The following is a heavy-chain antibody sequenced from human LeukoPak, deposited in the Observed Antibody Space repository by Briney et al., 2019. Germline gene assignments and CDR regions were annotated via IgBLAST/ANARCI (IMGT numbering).Heavy chain of an antibody. J-gene: IGHJ3*02. CDR2: IKQDESEK. CDR1: GFRFSTYW. D-gene: IGHD5-12*01. Sequence: RTGGSLRLSCAASGFRFSTYWMSWARQAPGKGLEWVANIKQDESEKHYVDSVKGRFYVSRDNAKSSLYLQMDSLRAEDTAVYYCATYSGPEKWDAFDIWGQGTMVTVSP. CDR3: ATYSGPEKWDAFDI. V-gene: IGHV3-7*01.